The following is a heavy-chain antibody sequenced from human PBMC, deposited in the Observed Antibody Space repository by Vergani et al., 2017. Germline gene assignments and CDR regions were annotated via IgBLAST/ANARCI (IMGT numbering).Heavy chain of an antibody. Sequence: QVQLVQSGAEVKKPGSSVKVSCKASGGTFSSYAISWVRQAPGKGLEWMGRIIPILGKANYAQKVQGRVTITADEAKSTAYMELSSLRSEDTSVYYCARDLASSGCWGQGTLVTVSS. V-gene: IGHV1-69*11. D-gene: IGHD6-19*01. CDR3: ARDLASSGC. CDR1: GGTFSSYA. CDR2: IIPILGKA. J-gene: IGHJ4*02.